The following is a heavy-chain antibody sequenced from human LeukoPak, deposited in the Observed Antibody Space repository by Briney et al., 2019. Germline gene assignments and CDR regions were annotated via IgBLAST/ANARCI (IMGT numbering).Heavy chain of an antibody. CDR3: ARVGFAEATFAFDI. J-gene: IGHJ3*02. D-gene: IGHD3-10*01. CDR1: GGSISSYY. CDR2: IYYSGST. V-gene: IGHV4-59*01. Sequence: SETLSLTCTVSGGSISSYYWSWIRQPPGKGLEWIGYIYYSGSTNYNPSLKSRVTISVDTSKNQFSLKLSSVTAADTAVYYCARVGFAEATFAFDIWGQGTLVTVSS.